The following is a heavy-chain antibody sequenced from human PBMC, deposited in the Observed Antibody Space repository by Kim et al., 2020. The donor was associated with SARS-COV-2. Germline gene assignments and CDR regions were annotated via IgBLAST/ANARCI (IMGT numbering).Heavy chain of an antibody. CDR3: AKDSKPTGFWSGYYTSYYYYYYMDV. D-gene: IGHD3-3*01. Sequence: GGSLRLSCAASGFTFSSYGMHWVRQAPGKGLEWVAVISYDGSNKYYADSVKGRFTISRDNSKNTLYLQMNSLRAEDTAVYYCAKDSKPTGFWSGYYTSYYYYYYMDVWGKGTTVTVSS. CDR2: ISYDGSNK. V-gene: IGHV3-30*18. J-gene: IGHJ6*03. CDR1: GFTFSSYG.